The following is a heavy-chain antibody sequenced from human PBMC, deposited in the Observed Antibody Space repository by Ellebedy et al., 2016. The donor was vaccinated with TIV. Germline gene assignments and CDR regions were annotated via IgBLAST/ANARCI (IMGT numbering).Heavy chain of an antibody. V-gene: IGHV1-18*04. CDR2: LSAYIADT. Sequence: ASVKVSCKASGYTFTTYDITWVRQAPGQGLEWMTCLSAYIADTNYAQKLQGRVTLTTDRSTRIPYMELRRLRSEDTAVYHCARGGSGSLIIDWGQGTMVTVSS. CDR3: ARGGSGSLIID. D-gene: IGHD3-10*01. CDR1: GYTFTTYD. J-gene: IGHJ3*01.